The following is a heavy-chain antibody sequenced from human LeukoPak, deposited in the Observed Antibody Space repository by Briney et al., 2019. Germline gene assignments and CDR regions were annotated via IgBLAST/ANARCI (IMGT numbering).Heavy chain of an antibody. CDR2: ISGSGGTT. CDR3: AKDMYTSRYDYVWGSYRPGNY. Sequence: PGGSLRLSCAASGFTFSSYAMSWVRQAPGKGLEWVSAISGSGGTTYYADSVKGRFTISRDNSQNTLYLQMNSLRAEDTAVYYCAKDMYTSRYDYVWGSYRPGNYWGQGTLVTVSS. D-gene: IGHD3-16*02. CDR1: GFTFSSYA. J-gene: IGHJ4*02. V-gene: IGHV3-23*01.